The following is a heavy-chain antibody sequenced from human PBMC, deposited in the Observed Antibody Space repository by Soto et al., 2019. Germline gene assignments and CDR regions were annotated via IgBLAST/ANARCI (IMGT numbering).Heavy chain of an antibody. D-gene: IGHD5-18*01. CDR3: ARELAGYSYGFYYYYGMDV. J-gene: IGHJ6*02. CDR2: ISYDGSNK. Sequence: QVQLVESGGGVVQPGRSLRLSCAASGFTFSSYAMHWVRQAPGKGLEWVAVISYDGSNKYYADSVKGRFTISRDNSKNTLYLQMNSLRAEDTAVYYFARELAGYSYGFYYYYGMDVWGQGTTVTVSS. CDR1: GFTFSSYA. V-gene: IGHV3-30-3*01.